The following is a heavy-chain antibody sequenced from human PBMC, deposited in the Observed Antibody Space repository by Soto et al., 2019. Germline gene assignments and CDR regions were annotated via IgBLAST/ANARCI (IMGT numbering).Heavy chain of an antibody. CDR3: ARDRGDGYKIRYGMDV. CDR2: IWYDGSNK. CDR1: GFTFSSYG. J-gene: IGHJ6*02. V-gene: IGHV3-33*01. D-gene: IGHD3-10*01. Sequence: PGGSLRLSCAASGFTFSSYGMHWVRQAPGKGLEWVAVIWYDGSNKYYADSVKGRFTISRDNSKNTLYLQMNSLRAEDTAVYYCARDRGDGYKIRYGMDVWGQGTTVTVSS.